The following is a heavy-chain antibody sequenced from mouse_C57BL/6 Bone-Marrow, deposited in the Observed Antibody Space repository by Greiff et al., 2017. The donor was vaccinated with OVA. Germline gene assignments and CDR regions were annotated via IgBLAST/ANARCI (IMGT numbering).Heavy chain of an antibody. CDR2: INPGSGGT. CDR1: GYAFTNYL. CDR3: ARYYSTPYWYFDV. V-gene: IGHV1-54*01. D-gene: IGHD2-5*01. J-gene: IGHJ1*03. Sequence: VQVVESGAELVRPGTSVKVSCKASGYAFTNYLIEWVKQRPGQGLEWIGVINPGSGGTNYNEKFKGKATLTADKSSSTAYMQLSSLTSEDSAVYFCARYYSTPYWYFDVWGTGTTVTVSS.